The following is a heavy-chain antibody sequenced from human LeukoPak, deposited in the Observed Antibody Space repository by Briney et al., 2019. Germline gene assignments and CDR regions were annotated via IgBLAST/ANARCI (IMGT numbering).Heavy chain of an antibody. Sequence: GGSLRLSCAASGFTFSNYGMHWVRQAPGKGLEWVAVMWYGGSNKYYADSVKGRFTISRDNSKNTLYPQMNSLRAEDTAVYYCAKDGIQHGEHYMDVWGKGTTVTVSS. CDR3: AKDGIQHGEHYMDV. V-gene: IGHV3-30*02. CDR2: MWYGGSNK. D-gene: IGHD1-1*01. CDR1: GFTFSNYG. J-gene: IGHJ6*03.